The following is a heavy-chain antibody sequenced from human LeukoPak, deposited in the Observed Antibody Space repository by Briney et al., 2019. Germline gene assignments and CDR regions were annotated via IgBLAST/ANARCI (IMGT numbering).Heavy chain of an antibody. V-gene: IGHV3-30*03. Sequence: GGSLRLSCAASGFTFSYYGIHWVRQAPGKGLEWVAVISYDATNKYYTDSVKGRFTISRDNSKNTLYLQMNSLRAEDTAVYYCARDQDVAAAGTWGSLDYWGQGTLVTVSS. CDR3: ARDQDVAAAGTWGSLDY. CDR1: GFTFSYYG. J-gene: IGHJ4*02. CDR2: ISYDATNK. D-gene: IGHD6-13*01.